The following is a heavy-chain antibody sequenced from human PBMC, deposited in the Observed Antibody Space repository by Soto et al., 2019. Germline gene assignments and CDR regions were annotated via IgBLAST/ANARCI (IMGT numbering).Heavy chain of an antibody. Sequence: GESLKISCKGSGYSFTSYWIGWVRQMPGKGLEWMGIIYPGDSDTRYSPSFQGQVTISADNSISTAYLQWSSLKASDTAMYYCARRDDGGNSRGDAFDIWGQGTMGTVSS. CDR1: GYSFTSYW. V-gene: IGHV5-51*01. CDR3: ARRDDGGNSRGDAFDI. CDR2: IYPGDSDT. J-gene: IGHJ3*02. D-gene: IGHD2-21*02.